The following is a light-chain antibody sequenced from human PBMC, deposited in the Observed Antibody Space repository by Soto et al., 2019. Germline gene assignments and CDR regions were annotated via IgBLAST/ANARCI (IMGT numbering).Light chain of an antibody. J-gene: IGKJ4*01. V-gene: IGKV3D-20*01. CDR1: QSVSSSY. CDR3: QQHNTYPLT. Sequence: PGERATLSCGASQSVSSSYLAWYQQKPGLAPRLLIYDASSRATGIPDRFSGSGSGTDFTLTISSLQPDDFATYYCQQHNTYPLTFGGGTKVDIK. CDR2: DAS.